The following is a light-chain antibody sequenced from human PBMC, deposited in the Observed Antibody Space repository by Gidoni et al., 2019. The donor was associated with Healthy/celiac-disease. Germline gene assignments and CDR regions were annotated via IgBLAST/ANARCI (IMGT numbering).Light chain of an antibody. CDR2: GAS. J-gene: IGKJ4*01. CDR3: QQYNNWPPLT. V-gene: IGKV3-15*01. CDR1: QSVSSN. Sequence: EIVMTQSQATLSGSPGERATLSCRASQSVSSNLAWYQQQPGQAPRLLIYGASTRATGIPARFSGSGSWTAFTLTISSLQSEDFAVYYCQQYNNWPPLTFGGGTKVEIK.